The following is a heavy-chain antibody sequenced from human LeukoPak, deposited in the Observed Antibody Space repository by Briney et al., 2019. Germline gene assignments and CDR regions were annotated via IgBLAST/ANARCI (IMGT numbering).Heavy chain of an antibody. CDR1: GFTFSDNY. CDR2: ISGSSGYT. CDR3: AKGRSSAWYFFHY. D-gene: IGHD6-19*01. V-gene: IGHV3-11*03. Sequence: GGSLRLSCAASGFTFSDNYMSWIRQAPGKGLEWVLYISGSSGYTNYADSVKGRFTISRDNTKNSLYLQMNSLRAEDTALYYCAKGRSSAWYFFHYWGQGTLVTVSS. J-gene: IGHJ4*02.